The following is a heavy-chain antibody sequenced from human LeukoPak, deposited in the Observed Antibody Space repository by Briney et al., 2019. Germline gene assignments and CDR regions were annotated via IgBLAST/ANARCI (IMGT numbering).Heavy chain of an antibody. J-gene: IGHJ4*02. CDR2: IYYSGST. CDR1: GGSISSGSYY. Sequence: KPSETLSLTCTVSGGSISSGSYYWGWIRQPPGKGLEWIGSIYYSGSTYYNPSLKSRVTISVDTSKNQFSLKLSSVTAADTAVYYCARGGGGGLAVAGKYLDYWGQGTLVTVSS. V-gene: IGHV4-39*07. CDR3: ARGGGGGLAVAGKYLDY. D-gene: IGHD6-19*01.